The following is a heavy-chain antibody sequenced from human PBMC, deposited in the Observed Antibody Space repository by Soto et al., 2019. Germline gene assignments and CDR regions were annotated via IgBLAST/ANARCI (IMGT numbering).Heavy chain of an antibody. D-gene: IGHD2-2*02. Sequence: VESLKISCKGSGYIFANYWIGWVRQMPGKGLEWMGIIYAGDSDTKYSPSFQGQVTISADKSISTAYLQWSSLKASDTAMYYCASLPRGYCTSTTCHTAFDYWGQGTLVTVSS. CDR2: IYAGDSDT. CDR1: GYIFANYW. V-gene: IGHV5-51*01. J-gene: IGHJ4*02. CDR3: ASLPRGYCTSTTCHTAFDY.